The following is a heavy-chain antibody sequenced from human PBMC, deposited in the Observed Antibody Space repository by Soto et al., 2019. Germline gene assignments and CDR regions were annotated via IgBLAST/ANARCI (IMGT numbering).Heavy chain of an antibody. CDR3: ARDSSDIVVVPAAMPEKYYYGMDV. V-gene: IGHV3-30-3*01. Sequence: GGSLRLSCAASGFTFSSYAMHWVRQAPGKGLEWVAVISYDGSNKYYADSVKGRFTISRDNSKNTLYLQMNSLRAEDTAVYYCARDSSDIVVVPAAMPEKYYYGMDVWGQGTTVTVSS. CDR2: ISYDGSNK. J-gene: IGHJ6*02. CDR1: GFTFSSYA. D-gene: IGHD2-2*01.